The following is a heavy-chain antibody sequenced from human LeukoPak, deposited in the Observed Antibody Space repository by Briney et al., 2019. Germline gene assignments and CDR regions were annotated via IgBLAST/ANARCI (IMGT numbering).Heavy chain of an antibody. D-gene: IGHD3-22*01. CDR3: ARGADYDSSGYYLSAFDI. J-gene: IGHJ3*02. CDR2: INPNSGGT. CDR1: GYTFTGYY. Sequence: ASVKVSCKASGYTFTGYYMHWVRQAPGQGLEWMGWINPNSGGTNYAQKLQGRVTMTTDTSYMELRSLRSDDTAVYYCARGADYDSSGYYLSAFDIWGQGTMVTVSS. V-gene: IGHV1-2*02.